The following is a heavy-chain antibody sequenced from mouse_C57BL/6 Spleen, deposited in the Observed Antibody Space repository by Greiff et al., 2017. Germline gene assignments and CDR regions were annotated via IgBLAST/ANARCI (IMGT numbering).Heavy chain of an antibody. V-gene: IGHV1-80*01. CDR2: IYPGDGDT. J-gene: IGHJ4*01. CDR1: GYAFSSYW. CDR3: ARSNYDYDHAMDY. Sequence: VQLQQSGAELVKPGASVKISCKASGYAFSSYWMNWVKQRPGKGLEWIGQIYPGDGDTNYNGKFKGKATLTADKSSSTAYMQLSSLTSEDSAVYFCARSNYDYDHAMDYWGQGTSVTVSS. D-gene: IGHD2-4*01.